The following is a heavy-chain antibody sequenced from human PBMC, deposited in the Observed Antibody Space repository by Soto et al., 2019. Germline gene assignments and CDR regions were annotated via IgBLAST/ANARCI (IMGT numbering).Heavy chain of an antibody. D-gene: IGHD6-19*01. J-gene: IGHJ4*02. V-gene: IGHV3-13*01. CDR3: ARVAYSSGLYYFDY. Sequence: GESLKISCAASGFTFSSYDMHWVRQATGKGLEWVSAIGTAGDTYYPGSVKGRFTISRENAKNSLYLQMNSLRAEDTAVYYCARVAYSSGLYYFDYWGQGTLVTVSS. CDR1: GFTFSSYD. CDR2: IGTAGDT.